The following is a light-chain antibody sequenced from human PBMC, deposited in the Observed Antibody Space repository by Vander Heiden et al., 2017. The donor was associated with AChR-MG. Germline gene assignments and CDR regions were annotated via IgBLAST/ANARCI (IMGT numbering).Light chain of an antibody. Sequence: QSALTQPPSASGSPGPSATISCTGTSSDVGGYNYVSWYQQHPGKAPKLMIYEVSKRPSGVPDRFSGSKSGNTASLTVSGLQAEDEADYYCSSYAGSNNPLYVFGTGTKVTVL. J-gene: IGLJ1*01. CDR1: SSDVGGYNY. CDR2: EVS. CDR3: SSYAGSNNPLYV. V-gene: IGLV2-8*01.